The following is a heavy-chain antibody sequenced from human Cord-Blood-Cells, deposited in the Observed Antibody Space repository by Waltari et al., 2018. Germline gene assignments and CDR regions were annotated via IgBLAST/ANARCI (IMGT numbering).Heavy chain of an antibody. D-gene: IGHD6-13*01. CDR1: GFTFSSYG. CDR2: ISDDGGDK. Sequence: QVQLVESGGGVVQPGRSLRLSCAASGFTFSSYGMHWVRPAPGKGLACVAVISDDGGDKYYSDSVKGRFTISRDNSKNTLYLQMNSLRAEDTAVYYCATRLRIAAQGDNHYWGQGTLVTVSS. CDR3: ATRLRIAAQGDNHY. V-gene: IGHV3-30*03. J-gene: IGHJ4*02.